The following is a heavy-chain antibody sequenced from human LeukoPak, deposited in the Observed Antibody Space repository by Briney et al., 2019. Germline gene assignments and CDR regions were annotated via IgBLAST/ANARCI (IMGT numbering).Heavy chain of an antibody. V-gene: IGHV5-51*01. CDR2: IWPRDSDT. D-gene: IGHD3/OR15-3a*01. CDR1: GYTFTNSW. Sequence: GESLKISCEASGYTFTNSWIGWVRRRPGKGLEYMGVIWPRDSDTRYSPSFQGQVTMSADKSITTAYLQWRTLRPSDSAIYYCVRLGLAVSDLYDAFDVWGQGTTVAV. J-gene: IGHJ3*01. CDR3: VRLGLAVSDLYDAFDV.